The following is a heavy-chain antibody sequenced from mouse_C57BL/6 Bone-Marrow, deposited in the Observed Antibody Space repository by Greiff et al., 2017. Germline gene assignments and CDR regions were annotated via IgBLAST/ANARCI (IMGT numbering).Heavy chain of an antibody. Sequence: QVQLQQPGAELVRPGTSVKLSCKASGYTFTSYWMHWVKQRPGQGLEWIGVIDPSDSYTNYNQKFKGKATLTVDTSSSTAYMQLSSLTSEDSAVYYCARGINYDYYEDFDYWGQGTTLTVSS. CDR2: IDPSDSYT. CDR1: GYTFTSYW. V-gene: IGHV1-59*01. J-gene: IGHJ2*01. CDR3: ARGINYDYYEDFDY. D-gene: IGHD2-4*01.